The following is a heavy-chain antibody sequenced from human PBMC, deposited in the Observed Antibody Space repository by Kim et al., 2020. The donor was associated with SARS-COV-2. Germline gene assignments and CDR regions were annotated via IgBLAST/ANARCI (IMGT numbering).Heavy chain of an antibody. D-gene: IGHD5-12*01. J-gene: IGHJ4*02. Sequence: HYNPPPKSRVTISVDTSKTQFSLKLSSVTAADTAVYYCASSGYDYYFDYWGQGTLVTVSS. V-gene: IGHV4-4*09. CDR3: ASSGYDYYFDY.